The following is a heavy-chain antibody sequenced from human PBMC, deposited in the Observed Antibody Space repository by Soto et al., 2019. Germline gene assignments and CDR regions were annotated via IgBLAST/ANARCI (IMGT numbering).Heavy chain of an antibody. V-gene: IGHV4-59*01. D-gene: IGHD6-19*01. CDR1: GGAISNYY. CDR2: IYYSGST. J-gene: IGHJ4*02. CDR3: ARVSSGWATGPFGY. Sequence: SETLALTCTVSGGAISNYYWSWIRQPPGKGLEWIGYIYYSGSTNYNPSLKSRVTISVDTSKNQYSLKLSSVTAADTAVYYCARVSSGWATGPFGYWGQGTLVTVSS.